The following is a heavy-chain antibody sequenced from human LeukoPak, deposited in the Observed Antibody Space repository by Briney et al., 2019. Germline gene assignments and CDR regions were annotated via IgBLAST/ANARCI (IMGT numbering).Heavy chain of an antibody. CDR1: GFTFSSYA. CDR2: ISYDGSNK. D-gene: IGHD2-15*01. Sequence: GGSLRLSCAASGFTFSSYAMHWVRQAPGKGLEWVAVISYDGSNKYHADSVKGRFTISRDNSKNTLYLQMNSLRAEDTAVYYCARVVYYYYMDVWGKGTTVTVSS. CDR3: ARVVYYYYMDV. V-gene: IGHV3-30*04. J-gene: IGHJ6*03.